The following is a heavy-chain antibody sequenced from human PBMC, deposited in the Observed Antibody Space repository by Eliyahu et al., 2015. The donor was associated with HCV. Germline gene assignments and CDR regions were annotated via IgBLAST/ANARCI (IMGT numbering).Heavy chain of an antibody. Sequence: EVQLVESGGGLVKPGGSLRLSCAASGFTFSSYTMNXVRQAPGKGLEWVSYITSSSSTIYYADSVKGRFTVSRDNAKNSLYLQMNSLRDEDTGVYYCARAGWGLFDYGDHLDYWGQGTLVTVSS. V-gene: IGHV3-48*02. J-gene: IGHJ4*02. CDR1: GFTFSSYT. CDR2: ITSSSSTI. D-gene: IGHD4-17*01. CDR3: ARAGWGLFDYGDHLDY.